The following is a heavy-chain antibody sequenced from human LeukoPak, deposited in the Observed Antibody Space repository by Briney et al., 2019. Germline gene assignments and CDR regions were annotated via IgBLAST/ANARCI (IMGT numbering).Heavy chain of an antibody. CDR1: GGSFSGYY. D-gene: IGHD3-22*01. Sequence: SETLSLTCAVYGGSFSGYYWSWIRQPPGKGLEWIGEINHSGSTNYNPSLKSRVTISVDTSKNQFSLELSSVTAADTAVYYCARENDTSGFSASGFDSWGQGTLVTVSS. J-gene: IGHJ4*02. CDR3: ARENDTSGFSASGFDS. CDR2: INHSGST. V-gene: IGHV4-34*01.